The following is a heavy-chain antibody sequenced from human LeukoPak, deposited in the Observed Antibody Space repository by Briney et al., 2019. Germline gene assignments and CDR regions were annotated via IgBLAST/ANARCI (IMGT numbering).Heavy chain of an antibody. CDR1: GFTFSSYS. CDR3: ARIGPRGGVDY. V-gene: IGHV3-21*01. D-gene: IGHD2-21*01. J-gene: IGHJ4*02. CDR2: ISSSSSYI. Sequence: GGSLRLSCAASGFTFSSYSKNWVRQAPGKGLEWVSSISSSSSYIYYADSVKGRFTISRDNAKNSLYLQMNSLRAEDTAVYYCARIGPRGGVDYWGQGTLVTVSS.